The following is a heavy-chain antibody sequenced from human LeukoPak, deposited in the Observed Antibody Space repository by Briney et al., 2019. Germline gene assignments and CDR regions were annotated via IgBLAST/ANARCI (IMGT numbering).Heavy chain of an antibody. CDR1: GGSISSGSYY. D-gene: IGHD3-3*01. Sequence: PSETLSLTCTVSGGSISSGSYYWSWIRQPAGKGLEWIGRIYTSGSTNYNPSLKSRVTISVDTSKNQFSLKLSSVTAADTAVYYCAGAGDFWSGYYADFDYWGQGTLVTVSS. CDR2: IYTSGST. V-gene: IGHV4-61*02. J-gene: IGHJ4*02. CDR3: AGAGDFWSGYYADFDY.